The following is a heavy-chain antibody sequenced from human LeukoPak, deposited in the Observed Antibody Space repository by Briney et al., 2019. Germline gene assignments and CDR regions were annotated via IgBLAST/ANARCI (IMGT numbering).Heavy chain of an antibody. V-gene: IGHV3-23*01. CDR3: AKDGGYCSGGSCSPRFLDY. CDR2: ISGSGGST. Sequence: GGSLRLSCAASGFTFSNCSMSWVRQAPGKGLEWVSSISGSGGSTYYADSVKGQFTISRDNSKNTRYLQMNSLRAEDTAVFYCAKDGGYCSGGSCSPRFLDYWGQGTLVTVSS. D-gene: IGHD2-15*01. CDR1: GFTFSNCS. J-gene: IGHJ4*02.